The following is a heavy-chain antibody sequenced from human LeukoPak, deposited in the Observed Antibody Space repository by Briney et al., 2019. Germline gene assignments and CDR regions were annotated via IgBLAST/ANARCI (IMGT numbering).Heavy chain of an antibody. CDR2: ISTSSSYI. CDR3: ARAPYYDILTGFDY. CDR1: GFTFSSYS. J-gene: IGHJ4*02. Sequence: PGGSLRLSCAASGFTFSSYSMNWVRQAQGKGLEWVSSISTSSSYIHYSDSVKGRFTISRDNAKNSLYLQMNRLRPEDTAVYYCARAPYYDILTGFDYWGKGTLVTVSS. D-gene: IGHD3-9*01. V-gene: IGHV3-21*01.